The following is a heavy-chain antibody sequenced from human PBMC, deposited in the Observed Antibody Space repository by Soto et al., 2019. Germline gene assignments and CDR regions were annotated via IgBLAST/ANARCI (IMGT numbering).Heavy chain of an antibody. Sequence: QVQLQQWGAGLLKPSETLSLTCAVYGGSFSGYYWSWIRQPPGKGLEWIGEINHSGSTNYNPSLKSRVTISVDTSKNQFSLKLSSVTAADTAVYYCARAKRVNYYGSGSYRYCGQGTLVTVSS. CDR1: GGSFSGYY. D-gene: IGHD3-10*01. CDR2: INHSGST. CDR3: ARAKRVNYYGSGSYRY. J-gene: IGHJ4*02. V-gene: IGHV4-34*01.